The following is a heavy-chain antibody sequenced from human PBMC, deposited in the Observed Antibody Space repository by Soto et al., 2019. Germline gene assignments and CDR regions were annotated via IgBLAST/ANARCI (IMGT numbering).Heavy chain of an antibody. Sequence: PSETLSLTCTVSGDSVSTVGFHWAWLRRPPGKALEWIGYIYNGASTYYRPSLESRMHMCLDATRYHYYLRQTLVTAAHTPVSVCARAPVGLDTISCFDYWGKRKMVRVSS. D-gene: IGHD2-15*01. CDR2: IYNGAST. V-gene: IGHV4-30-4*01. CDR3: ARAPVGLDTISCFDY. J-gene: IGHJ4*02. CDR1: GDSVSTVGFH.